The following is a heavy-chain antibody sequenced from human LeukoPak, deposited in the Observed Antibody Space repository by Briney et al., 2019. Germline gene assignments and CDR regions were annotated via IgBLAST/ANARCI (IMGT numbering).Heavy chain of an antibody. Sequence: PGGSLRLSCAASGFTFSSYSMNWVRQAPGKGLEWVSYISSSSSTIYYADSVKGRFTISRDNAKNSLYLQMNSLRAEDTAVYYCARGPTMRFSPLSGYDSSGYYFDYWGQGTLVTVSS. D-gene: IGHD3-22*01. V-gene: IGHV3-48*01. J-gene: IGHJ4*02. CDR1: GFTFSSYS. CDR2: ISSSSSTI. CDR3: ARGPTMRFSPLSGYDSSGYYFDY.